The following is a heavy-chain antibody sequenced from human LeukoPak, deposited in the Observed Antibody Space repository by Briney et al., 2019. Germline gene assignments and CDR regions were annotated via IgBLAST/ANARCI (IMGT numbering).Heavy chain of an antibody. V-gene: IGHV1-8*03. J-gene: IGHJ2*01. CDR1: GYAFSNSG. CDR3: ARGRDGYNFGYFDL. D-gene: IGHD5-24*01. Sequence: ASVKVSCKASGYAFSNSGISWVRQATGQGLEWMGWMTPNSAYTGYAQKFQGRVTITRNTSITTAYMELSSLRFEDTAVYYCARGRDGYNFGYFDLWGRGTLVTVSS. CDR2: MTPNSAYT.